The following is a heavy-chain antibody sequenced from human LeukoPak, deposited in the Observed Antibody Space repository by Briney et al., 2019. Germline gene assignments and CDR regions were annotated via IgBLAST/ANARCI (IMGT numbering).Heavy chain of an antibody. CDR2: ISPSSGST. J-gene: IGHJ4*02. V-gene: IGHV1-46*01. CDR3: ARLGTGGRGYYFDY. Sequence: ASVKVSCKASEYTFTSYYKHWVRQAPGQGLEWMGIISPSSGSTSYAQMFQGRVAMTRDTSTSTVYMELSSLRYEDTAVYYCARLGTGGRGYYFDYWGQGTLVTVSS. D-gene: IGHD3/OR15-3a*01. CDR1: EYTFTSYY.